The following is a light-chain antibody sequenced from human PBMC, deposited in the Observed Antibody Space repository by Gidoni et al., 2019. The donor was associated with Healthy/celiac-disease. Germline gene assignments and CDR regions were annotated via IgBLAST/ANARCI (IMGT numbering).Light chain of an antibody. CDR1: QSIGSS. V-gene: IGKV6-21*01. CDR3: HQSSSLLT. J-gene: IGKJ4*01. CDR2: YAS. Sequence: EIVLTQSPDFQSVTRKEKVTITCRASQSIGSSLHWYQQKPDQSPKLLIKYASRSFSGVPSRFSGGGSRTDFTLTINSLEAEDAATYCYHQSSSLLTFGGGTKVEIK.